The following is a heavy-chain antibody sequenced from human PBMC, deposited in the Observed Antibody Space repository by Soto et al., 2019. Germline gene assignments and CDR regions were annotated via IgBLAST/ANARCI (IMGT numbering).Heavy chain of an antibody. CDR2: INSDGSST. D-gene: IGHD3-10*01. J-gene: IGHJ4*02. V-gene: IGHV3-74*01. Sequence: GGSLRLSCAASGFTFSSYWMHWVRQAPGKGLVWVSRINSDGSSTSYADSVKGRFTISRDNAKNMLYLQMNSLRAEDTAVFYCARVGEGLPYDYWGQGTLVTVSS. CDR3: ARVGEGLPYDY. CDR1: GFTFSSYW.